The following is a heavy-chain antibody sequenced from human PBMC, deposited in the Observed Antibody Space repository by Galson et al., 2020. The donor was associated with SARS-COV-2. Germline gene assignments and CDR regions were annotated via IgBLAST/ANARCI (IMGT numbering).Heavy chain of an antibody. V-gene: IGHV1-18*01. Sequence: ASVKVSCKASGYTFTSYGISWVRQAPGQGLEWMGWISAYNGNTNYAQKLQGRVTMTTDTSTSTAYMELRSLRSDDTAVYYCARDSGSPYGDYVLALGYYYGMDVWGQGTTVTVSS. CDR1: GYTFTSYG. CDR2: ISAYNGNT. D-gene: IGHD4-17*01. CDR3: ARDSGSPYGDYVLALGYYYGMDV. J-gene: IGHJ6*02.